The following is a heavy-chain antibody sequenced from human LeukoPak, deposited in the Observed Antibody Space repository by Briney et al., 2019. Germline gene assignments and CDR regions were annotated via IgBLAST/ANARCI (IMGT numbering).Heavy chain of an antibody. Sequence: PGGSLRLSCAASGFTFSSYAMHWVRQAPGKGLEWVAVISYDGSNKYYADSVKGRFTISRDNSKNTLYLQMNSLRAEDTAVYYCASSPPDENWGQGTLVTVSS. CDR2: ISYDGSNK. V-gene: IGHV3-30*04. J-gene: IGHJ4*02. CDR3: ASSPPDEN. CDR1: GFTFSSYA.